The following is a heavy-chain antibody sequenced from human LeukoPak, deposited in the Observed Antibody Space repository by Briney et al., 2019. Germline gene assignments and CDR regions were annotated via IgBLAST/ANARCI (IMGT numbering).Heavy chain of an antibody. J-gene: IGHJ4*02. Sequence: GGSLRLSCAASGFAFRSHSMTWVRQAPGQGLEWLSSISPSSTNIYYTDSVKGRFTISRDNAMNARYLQMNSLRDEDTAVYYCARVSRGYDADEFDYWGQGTLVTVSS. D-gene: IGHD3-10*01. CDR1: GFAFRSHS. V-gene: IGHV3-48*02. CDR3: ARVSRGYDADEFDY. CDR2: ISPSSTNI.